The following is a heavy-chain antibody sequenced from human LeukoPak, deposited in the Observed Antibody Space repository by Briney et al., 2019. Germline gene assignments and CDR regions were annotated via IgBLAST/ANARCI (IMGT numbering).Heavy chain of an antibody. Sequence: GGSLRLSCAASGFTFNTYGMNWVRQAPGKGLEWVAVIWYDGSNKYYADSVKGRFTISRGNSKNTLYLQMNSLRAEDTAVYYCANTPTAQEVVRTHYYYGMDVWGQGTTVTVSS. D-gene: IGHD3-22*01. V-gene: IGHV3-33*06. CDR3: ANTPTAQEVVRTHYYYGMDV. J-gene: IGHJ6*02. CDR2: IWYDGSNK. CDR1: GFTFNTYG.